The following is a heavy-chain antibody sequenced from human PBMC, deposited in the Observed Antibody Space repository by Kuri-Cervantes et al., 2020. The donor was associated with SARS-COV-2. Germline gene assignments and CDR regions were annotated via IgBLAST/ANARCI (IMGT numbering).Heavy chain of an antibody. J-gene: IGHJ4*02. D-gene: IGHD3-3*01. Sequence: GGSLRLSCTASGFTFGDYAMSWVRQAPGKGLEWVGFIRSKAYGGTTEYAASVKGRFTISRDDSKSIAYLQVNSLKTEDTAVYYCTSNDFWSGIFFDYWGQGTLVTVSS. V-gene: IGHV3-49*04. CDR3: TSNDFWSGIFFDY. CDR1: GFTFGDYA. CDR2: IRSKAYGGTT.